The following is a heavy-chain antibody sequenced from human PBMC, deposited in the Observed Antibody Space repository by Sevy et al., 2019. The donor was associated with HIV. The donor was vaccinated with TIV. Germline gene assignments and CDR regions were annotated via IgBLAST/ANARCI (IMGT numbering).Heavy chain of an antibody. CDR1: GFTFGDYA. CDR2: IRSKAYGGTT. Sequence: GGSLRLSCTASGFTFGDYAMSWFRQAPGKGLEWVGFIRSKAYGGTTEYAASVKGRFTISRVDSKSIAYLQMNSLKTEDTAVYYCTRGMNSYYYDSSGYYSEYFQDWGQGTLVTVSS. CDR3: TRGMNSYYYDSSGYYSEYFQD. J-gene: IGHJ1*01. V-gene: IGHV3-49*03. D-gene: IGHD3-22*01.